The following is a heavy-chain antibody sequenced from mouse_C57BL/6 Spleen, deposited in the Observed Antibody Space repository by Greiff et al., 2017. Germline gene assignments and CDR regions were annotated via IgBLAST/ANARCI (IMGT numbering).Heavy chain of an antibody. V-gene: IGHV1-55*01. CDR1: GYTFTSYW. Sequence: QVQLKQPGAELVKPGASVKMSCKASGYTFTSYWITWVKQRPGQGLEWIGDIYPGSGSTNYNEKFKSKATLTVDTSSSTAYMQLSSLTSEDSAVYYCARRRGMITTIMDYWGQGTSVTVSS. D-gene: IGHD2-4*01. J-gene: IGHJ4*01. CDR2: IYPGSGST. CDR3: ARRRGMITTIMDY.